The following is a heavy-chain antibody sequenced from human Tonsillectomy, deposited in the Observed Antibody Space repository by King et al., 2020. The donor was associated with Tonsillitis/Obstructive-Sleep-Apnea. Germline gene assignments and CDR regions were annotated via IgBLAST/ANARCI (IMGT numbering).Heavy chain of an antibody. J-gene: IGHJ4*02. CDR3: AREGISDCGDDCPFDY. V-gene: IGHV3-7*01. CDR2: IKEDGSEE. Sequence: VQLVESGGGLVQPGGSLRLSCEVSGFPLRNYWMSWVRQAQGKGLEWVANIKEDGSEEYYVDSVKGRFTISRDNAKNSLFLQMNRLRAEDTAVYYCAREGISDCGDDCPFDYWGQGAQVTVSS. D-gene: IGHD2-21*02. CDR1: GFPLRNYW.